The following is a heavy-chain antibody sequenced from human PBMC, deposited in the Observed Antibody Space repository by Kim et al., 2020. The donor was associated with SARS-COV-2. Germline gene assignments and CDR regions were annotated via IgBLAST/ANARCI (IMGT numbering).Heavy chain of an antibody. V-gene: IGHV3-48*03. CDR1: GFTFDSYE. D-gene: IGHD6-19*01. CDR3: ARESVTGTDAFDI. J-gene: IGHJ3*02. Sequence: GRSLRLSCAASGFTFDSYEINWVRQAPGKGLEWVSYISDSGSTTYYADSVKGRFTVSRDNAKNSLFLQMNSLRAEDTAVYYCARESVTGTDAFDIWGQGTLVTVSS. CDR2: ISDSGSTT.